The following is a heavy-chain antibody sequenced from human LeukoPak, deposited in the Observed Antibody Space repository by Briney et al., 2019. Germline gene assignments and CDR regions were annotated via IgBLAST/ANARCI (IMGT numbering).Heavy chain of an antibody. D-gene: IGHD3-10*01. CDR1: GFTFSSYA. CDR3: AKDAYYYGSGSLTFDY. CDR2: ISGSGGST. Sequence: GGSLRLSCAASGFTFSSYAMSWVRQAPGKGLEWVPAISGSGGSTYYADSVKGRFTISRDNSKNTLYLQMNSLRAEDTAVYYCAKDAYYYGSGSLTFDYWGQGTLVTVSS. J-gene: IGHJ4*02. V-gene: IGHV3-23*01.